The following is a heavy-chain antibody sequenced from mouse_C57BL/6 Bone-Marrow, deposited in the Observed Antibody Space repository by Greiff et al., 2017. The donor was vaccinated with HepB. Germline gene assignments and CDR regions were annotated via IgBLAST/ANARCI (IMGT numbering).Heavy chain of an antibody. D-gene: IGHD1-1*01. Sequence: QVQLKESGAELARPGASVKMSCKASGYTFTSYTMHWVKQRPGQGLEWIGYINPSSGYTKYNQKFKDKATLTADKSSSTAYMQLSSLTSEDSAVYYCARSVLPDYWGQGTTLTVSS. V-gene: IGHV1-4*01. J-gene: IGHJ2*01. CDR2: INPSSGYT. CDR1: GYTFTSYT. CDR3: ARSVLPDY.